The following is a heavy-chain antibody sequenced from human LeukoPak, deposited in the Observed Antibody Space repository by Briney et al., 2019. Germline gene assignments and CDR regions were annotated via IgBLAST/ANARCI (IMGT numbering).Heavy chain of an antibody. D-gene: IGHD3-10*01. CDR1: GYSFTSYW. J-gene: IGHJ3*02. CDR3: ARLQSSSGSPPGI. Sequence: KPGESLKISCKGSGYSFTSYWIGWVRQMPGKGLEWMEIIYPGDSDTRYSPSFQGQVTISADKSISTAYLQWSSLKASDTAMYYCARLQSSSGSPPGIWGQGTMVTVSS. V-gene: IGHV5-51*01. CDR2: IYPGDSDT.